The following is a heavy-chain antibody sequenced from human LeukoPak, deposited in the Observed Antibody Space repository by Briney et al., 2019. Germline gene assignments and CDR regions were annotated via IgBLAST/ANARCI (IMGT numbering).Heavy chain of an antibody. CDR3: ARDLSPKYYDFWSGYSYYYGMDV. V-gene: IGHV3-30-3*01. Sequence: GGSLRLSCAASGFTFSSYAMHWVRQAPGKGLEWVAVISYDGSNKYYADSVKGRFTISRDNSKNTLYLQMNSLRAEDTAVYYCARDLSPKYYDFWSGYSYYYGMDVWGQGTTVTVSS. CDR2: ISYDGSNK. J-gene: IGHJ6*02. D-gene: IGHD3-3*01. CDR1: GFTFSSYA.